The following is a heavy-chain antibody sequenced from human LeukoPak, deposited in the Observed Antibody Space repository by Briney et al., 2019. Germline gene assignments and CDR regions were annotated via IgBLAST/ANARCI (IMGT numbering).Heavy chain of an antibody. CDR3: AKDVYGDYGGLDY. D-gene: IGHD4-17*01. CDR1: GFPFSTYA. J-gene: IGHJ4*02. Sequence: PGGSLRLSCAASGFPFSTYAMSWVRQAPGKGLEWVSRIRGSDGSTYYADSVKGRFAISRDNSKNTLYLQMNSLRAEDTAVYYCAKDVYGDYGGLDYWGQGTLVTVSS. V-gene: IGHV3-23*01. CDR2: IRGSDGST.